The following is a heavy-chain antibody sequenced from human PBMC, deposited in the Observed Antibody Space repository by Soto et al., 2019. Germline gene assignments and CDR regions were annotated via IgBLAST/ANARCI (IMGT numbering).Heavy chain of an antibody. D-gene: IGHD4-17*01. V-gene: IGHV4-31*03. CDR2: IYYSGST. CDR1: GGSISSGGYY. J-gene: IGHJ2*01. Sequence: QVQLQESGPGLVKPSQTLSLTCTVSGGSISSGGYYWSWIRQHPGKGLEWIGYIYYSGSTYYNPSLKSRVTMSVDTSKNQFSLKLSAVTAADTAVYYCARGVYGDYGVWYFDLWGRGTLVTVSS. CDR3: ARGVYGDYGVWYFDL.